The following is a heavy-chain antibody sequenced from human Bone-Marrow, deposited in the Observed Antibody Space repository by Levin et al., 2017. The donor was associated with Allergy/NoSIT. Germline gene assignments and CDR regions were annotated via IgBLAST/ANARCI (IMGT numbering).Heavy chain of an antibody. V-gene: IGHV4-61*02. D-gene: IGHD2/OR15-2a*01. J-gene: IGHJ6*03. CDR1: GGSISSGRYY. Sequence: TTSETLSLTCSVSGGSISSGRYYFTWVRQSAGTGLEWIGRIYTTGSTNYNPSLESRVTISRDTFKKEVYLTLSSVTAADTAVYYCARDRLASLYDYSMDVWGRGTTVIVSS. CDR2: IYTTGST. CDR3: ARDRLASLYDYSMDV.